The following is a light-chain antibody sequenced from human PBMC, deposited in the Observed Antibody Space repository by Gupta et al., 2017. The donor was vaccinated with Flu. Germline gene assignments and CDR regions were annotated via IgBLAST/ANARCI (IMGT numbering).Light chain of an antibody. CDR3: QQNSVPYS. Sequence: DIQMNQSPSALSASVGDRVTITCRASQAISRWLDWFQQRQGTAPKLLIYTASSLQSGVPSRFSGGGSATGSTLTISSLQPNDSATYFSQQNSVPYSFGQGTKLEI. CDR2: TAS. CDR1: QAISRW. V-gene: IGKV1-5*03. J-gene: IGKJ2*03.